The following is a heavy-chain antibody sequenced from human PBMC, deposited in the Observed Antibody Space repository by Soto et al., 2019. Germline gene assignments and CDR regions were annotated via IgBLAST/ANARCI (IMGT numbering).Heavy chain of an antibody. Sequence: GASLTISCRTSGYSFSNYWIGWVRQMPGKGLEWMGIVYPGDSDTSYSPSFQGQVTISADKSISTAYRQWSSLKASDTAMYYCARQVPQAPHYGKDVWRQGATVAVSS. V-gene: IGHV5-51*01. CDR1: GYSFSNYW. CDR3: ARQVPQAPHYGKDV. CDR2: VYPGDSDT. J-gene: IGHJ6*01. D-gene: IGHD1-1*01.